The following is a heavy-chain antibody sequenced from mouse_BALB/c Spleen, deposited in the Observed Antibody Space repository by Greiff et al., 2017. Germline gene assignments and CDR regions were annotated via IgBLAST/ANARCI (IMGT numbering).Heavy chain of an antibody. D-gene: IGHD2-10*02. CDR3: ARREYGNYEAWFAY. CDR1: GYTFTNYW. J-gene: IGHJ3*01. CDR2: IYPGGGYT. Sequence: QVQLQQSGAELMKPGASVKISCKASGYTFTNYWLGWVKQRPGHGLEWIGDIYPGGGYTNYNEKFKGKATLTADTSSSTAYMQLSSLTSEDSAVYFCARREYGNYEAWFAYWGQGTLVTVSA. V-gene: IGHV1-63*02.